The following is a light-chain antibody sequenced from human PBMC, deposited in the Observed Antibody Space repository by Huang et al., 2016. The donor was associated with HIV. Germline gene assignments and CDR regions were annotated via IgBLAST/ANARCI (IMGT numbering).Light chain of an antibody. V-gene: IGKV3-15*01. CDR1: QSVGSN. Sequence: EIVMTQSPATLSVSPGERATLSCRASQSVGSNLAWYQQRRGQAPRLLIYAAATRASGIPARFSGSGSGTEFTLTVSSLQSEDFAVYYCQQHNTWPRTFGQGTRL. CDR2: AAA. CDR3: QQHNTWPRT. J-gene: IGKJ1*01.